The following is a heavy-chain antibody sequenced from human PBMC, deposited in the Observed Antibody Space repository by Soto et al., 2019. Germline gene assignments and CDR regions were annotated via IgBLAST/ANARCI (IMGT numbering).Heavy chain of an antibody. V-gene: IGHV3-7*01. Sequence: LRLSCAASGLTFRTYLMSWVRQAPGRGLEWVANINQDGSEEYYVDSVKGRFTISRDNAKKSLYLHMNSLRAEDTAVYYCASNHDDDWEGDRHRYWGQGTLVTVSS. D-gene: IGHD3-16*02. CDR3: ASNHDDDWEGDRHRY. J-gene: IGHJ4*02. CDR2: INQDGSEE. CDR1: GLTFRTYL.